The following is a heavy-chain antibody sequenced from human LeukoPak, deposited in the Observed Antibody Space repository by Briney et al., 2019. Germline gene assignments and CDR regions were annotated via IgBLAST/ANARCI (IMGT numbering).Heavy chain of an antibody. CDR2: IYYSGST. D-gene: IGHD3-10*01. J-gene: IGHJ4*02. CDR3: ARATQVISRAYGSGSYYWFDY. V-gene: IGHV4-31*03. CDR1: GGSISSGGYY. Sequence: SQTLSLICTVSGGSISSGGYYWSWIRQHPGKGLEWIGYIYYSGSTYYNPSLKSRVTISVDTSKNQFSLKLSSVTAADAAVYYCARATQVISRAYGSGSYYWFDYWGQGTLVTVSS.